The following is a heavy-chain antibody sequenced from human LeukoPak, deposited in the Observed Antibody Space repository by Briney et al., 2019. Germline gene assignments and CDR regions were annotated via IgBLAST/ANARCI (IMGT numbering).Heavy chain of an antibody. V-gene: IGHV3-30*04. CDR3: ARDRGGYTRNYYYYGMDV. J-gene: IGHJ6*02. CDR2: ISYDGSNK. CDR1: GFTSSSYA. D-gene: IGHD5-12*01. Sequence: GGSLRLSCAASGFTSSSYAMHWVRQAPGKGLEWVAVISYDGSNKYYADSVKGRFTISRDNSKNTLYLQMNSLRAEDTAVYYCARDRGGYTRNYYYYGMDVWGQGTTVTVSS.